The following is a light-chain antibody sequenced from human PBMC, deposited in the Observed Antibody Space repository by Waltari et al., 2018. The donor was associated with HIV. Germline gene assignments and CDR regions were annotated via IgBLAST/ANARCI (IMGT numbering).Light chain of an antibody. V-gene: IGKV3-20*01. CDR3: HQYGETSYT. CDR1: QTITSNY. CDR2: GAS. J-gene: IGKJ2*01. Sequence: IVLPQSPGSMSLSPGDRVRLSCRASQTITSNYLAWFQQKPGQAPRLLIYGASNRATGIPDRFRGSGSGTDFTLTISRLEPEDFAVYYCHQYGETSYTFGQGTKLEIK.